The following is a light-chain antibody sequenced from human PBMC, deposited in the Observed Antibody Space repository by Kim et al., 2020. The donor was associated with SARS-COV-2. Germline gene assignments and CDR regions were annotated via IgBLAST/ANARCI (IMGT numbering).Light chain of an antibody. V-gene: IGKV1-27*01. CDR3: LQHNAAPCT. Sequence: TSVGARVPRTHPTSQSIRPYLALYLQKPRRSPPLLISSASILQSGFPSLFSRSGSGTDFTLTIRSLQPEDVSTYFCLQHNAAPCTFGQRTPLALK. J-gene: IGKJ5*01. CDR2: SAS. CDR1: QSIRPY.